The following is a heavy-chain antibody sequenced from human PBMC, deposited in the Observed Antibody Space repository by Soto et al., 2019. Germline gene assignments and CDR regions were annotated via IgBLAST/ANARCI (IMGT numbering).Heavy chain of an antibody. CDR3: ARRDESEAFAS. Sequence: QLQLQESGPRLVKPSETLSLTCAVSGVSVTSSDHFWVWIRQPPGRGPEWVATISHRGSTFFNPSLRSRAAISLDTSANAFSLQLASVTADDTSLYYCARRDESEAFASWGQGLLVSVSS. V-gene: IGHV4-39*02. CDR1: GVSVTSSDHF. CDR2: ISHRGST. J-gene: IGHJ5*01.